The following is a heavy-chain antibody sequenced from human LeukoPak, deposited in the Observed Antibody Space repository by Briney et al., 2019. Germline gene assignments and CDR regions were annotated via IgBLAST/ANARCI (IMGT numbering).Heavy chain of an antibody. Sequence: PGGSLRLSCAASGFTFSSYAMSWVRQAPGKGLERVSAISGRGGSTYYADSVKGRFTISRDNSKNTLYLQMNSLRAEDTAIYYCAKAYSSSGGYFYYMDVWGKGTTVTVSS. CDR3: AKAYSSSGGYFYYMDV. J-gene: IGHJ6*03. CDR2: ISGRGGST. V-gene: IGHV3-23*01. CDR1: GFTFSSYA. D-gene: IGHD6-6*01.